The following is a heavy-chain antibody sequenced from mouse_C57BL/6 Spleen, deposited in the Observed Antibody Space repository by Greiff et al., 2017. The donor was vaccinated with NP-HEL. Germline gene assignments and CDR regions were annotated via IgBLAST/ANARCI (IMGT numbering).Heavy chain of an antibody. Sequence: QVQLQQSGPGLVQPSQSLSITCTVSGFSLTSYGVHWVRQSPGKGLEWLGVIWRGGSTDYNAAFMSRLSITKDNSKSQVFFKMNSLQADDTAIYYCAKNRDYGNPYYAMDYWGQGTSVTVSS. V-gene: IGHV2-5*01. CDR1: GFSLTSYG. CDR2: IWRGGST. J-gene: IGHJ4*01. CDR3: AKNRDYGNPYYAMDY. D-gene: IGHD2-1*01.